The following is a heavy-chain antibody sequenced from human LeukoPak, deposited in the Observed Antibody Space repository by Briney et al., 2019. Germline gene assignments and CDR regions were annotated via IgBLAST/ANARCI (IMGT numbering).Heavy chain of an antibody. CDR3: ARRRFGMDV. J-gene: IGHJ6*02. CDR1: GGSISSYY. D-gene: IGHD3-3*01. Sequence: SETLSLTCTVSGGSISSYYWSWIRQPPGKGLEWIGYIYYSGSTNYNPSLKSRVTISVDTSKNQFSLKLSSVTAADTAVYYCARRRFGMDVWGQGTTVTVSS. CDR2: IYYSGST. V-gene: IGHV4-59*01.